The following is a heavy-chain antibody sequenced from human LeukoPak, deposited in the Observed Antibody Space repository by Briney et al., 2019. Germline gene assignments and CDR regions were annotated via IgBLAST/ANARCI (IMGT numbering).Heavy chain of an antibody. V-gene: IGHV3-74*01. Sequence: GGSLRLPCAASGFTFSSYWMHWVRHAPGKGLVWVSRINSDGSSTSYADSVKGRFTISRDNAKNTLYLQMNSLRAEDTAVYYCARGDSGYVRPYYYYYYMDVWGKGTTVTVSS. CDR1: GFTFSSYW. CDR2: INSDGSST. D-gene: IGHD5-12*01. J-gene: IGHJ6*03. CDR3: ARGDSGYVRPYYYYYYMDV.